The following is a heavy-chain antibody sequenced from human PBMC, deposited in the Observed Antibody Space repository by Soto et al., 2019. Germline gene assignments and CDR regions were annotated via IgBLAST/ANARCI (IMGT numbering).Heavy chain of an antibody. Sequence: QVQLQESGPGLVKPSGTLSLTCAVSGGSISSSNWWSWVRQPPGNGLVWIGEIAHSGGTNYNPSLKSRGTISVDKSKNQFSLKRSSVTAEDTAVYYCASTRGREAEYFQHWGQGTLVTVSS. CDR1: GGSISSSNW. D-gene: IGHD1-26*01. V-gene: IGHV4-4*02. CDR3: ASTRGREAEYFQH. J-gene: IGHJ1*01. CDR2: IAHSGGT.